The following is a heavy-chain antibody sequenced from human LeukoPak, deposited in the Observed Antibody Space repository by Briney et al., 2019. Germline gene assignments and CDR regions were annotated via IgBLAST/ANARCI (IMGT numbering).Heavy chain of an antibody. CDR2: IRYDGSKK. J-gene: IGHJ4*02. CDR1: GFTFSSYV. V-gene: IGHV3-30*02. CDR3: AKDRPPQYDSGTYSDY. Sequence: GGSLRLSCVASGFTFSSYVIHWIRQAPGKGLEWVAFIRYDGSKKFYSDSVKGRFTISRDNSRNTLYLQMNSLRTDDTAVYFCAKDRPPQYDSGTYSDYWGQGTLVTVSS. D-gene: IGHD3-10*01.